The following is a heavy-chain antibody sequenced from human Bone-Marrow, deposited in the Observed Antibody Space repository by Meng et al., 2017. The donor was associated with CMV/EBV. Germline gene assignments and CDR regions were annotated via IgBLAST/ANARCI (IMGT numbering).Heavy chain of an antibody. CDR1: GGSFSGYY. Sequence: SETLSLTCAVYGGSFSGYYWSWIRQPPGKGLEWIGYIYYSGSTYYNPSLKSRVTISVDTSKNQFSLKLSSVTAADTAVYYCARDRIVVVPAAIYYYYGMDVWGQGTTVTVSS. CDR3: ARDRIVVVPAAIYYYYGMDV. V-gene: IGHV4-30-4*08. J-gene: IGHJ6*02. CDR2: IYYSGST. D-gene: IGHD2-2*01.